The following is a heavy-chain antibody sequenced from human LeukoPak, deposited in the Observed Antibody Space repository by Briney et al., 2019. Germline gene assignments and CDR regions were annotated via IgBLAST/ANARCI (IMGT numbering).Heavy chain of an antibody. CDR2: IYHSGST. CDR3: ARDRSYYSDTGTDY. Sequence: PSETLSLTCTVSGYSISSGYYWGWIRQPPGKGLEWIGSIYHSGSTNYNPSLKSRVTISVDTSKNQFSLKLSSVTAADTAVYYCARDRSYYSDTGTDYWGQGALVTVSS. D-gene: IGHD3-22*01. J-gene: IGHJ4*02. V-gene: IGHV4-38-2*02. CDR1: GYSISSGYY.